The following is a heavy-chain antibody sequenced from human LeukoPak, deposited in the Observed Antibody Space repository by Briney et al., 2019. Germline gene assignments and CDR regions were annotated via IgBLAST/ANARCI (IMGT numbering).Heavy chain of an antibody. V-gene: IGHV1-46*01. Sequence: GASVKVSCKASGYTFTSYYMHWVRQAPGQGLEWMGIINPSGGSTSYAQKFQGRVTMTEDTSTDTAYMELSSPRSEDTAVYYCALIGRDGYNFLFDYWGQGTLVTVSS. CDR2: INPSGGST. D-gene: IGHD5-24*01. CDR3: ALIGRDGYNFLFDY. CDR1: GYTFTSYY. J-gene: IGHJ4*02.